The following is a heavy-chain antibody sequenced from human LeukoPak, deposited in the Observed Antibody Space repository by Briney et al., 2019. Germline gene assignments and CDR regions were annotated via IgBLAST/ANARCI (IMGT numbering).Heavy chain of an antibody. CDR3: AKDLIRAVANYYYYYYGMDV. J-gene: IGHJ6*02. D-gene: IGHD6-19*01. Sequence: GGSLRLSCAASGFSFSSYGMHWVRQAPGKGLEWVAVTWYDGSNKYYADSVKGRFTISRDNSKNTLYLQMNSLRAEDTAVYYCAKDLIRAVANYYYYYYGMDVWGQGTTVTVSS. CDR2: TWYDGSNK. CDR1: GFSFSSYG. V-gene: IGHV3-33*06.